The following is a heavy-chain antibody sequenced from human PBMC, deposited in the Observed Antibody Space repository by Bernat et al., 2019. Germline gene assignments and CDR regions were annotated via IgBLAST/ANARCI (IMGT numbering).Heavy chain of an antibody. CDR2: LSGDGTST. Sequence: EVQLLDSGGGLVQPGGSLRLSCAASGFNFYKHAMYWVRQAPGRGLEWVSSLSGDGTSTFYADAVRGRFTISRDNSKNTLYLQMNSLGPEDTAIYHCAREPPGGVIRGGRAFDVWGPGKTVAVSS. CDR3: AREPPGGVIRGGRAFDV. D-gene: IGHD2-15*01. CDR1: GFNFYKHA. V-gene: IGHV3-23*01. J-gene: IGHJ3*01.